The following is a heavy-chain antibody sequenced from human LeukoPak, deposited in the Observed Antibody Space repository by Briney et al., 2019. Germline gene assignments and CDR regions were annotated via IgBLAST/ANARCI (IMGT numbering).Heavy chain of an antibody. Sequence: SETLSLTCTVSGGSISSSSYYWGWIRQPPGKGLEWIGSIHYSGSTYYNPSLKSRVTISVDTSKNQFSLKLSSVTAADTAVYYCARLSYSSGWYFDYWGQGTLVTVSS. CDR1: GGSISSSSYY. J-gene: IGHJ4*02. D-gene: IGHD6-19*01. V-gene: IGHV4-39*01. CDR2: IHYSGST. CDR3: ARLSYSSGWYFDY.